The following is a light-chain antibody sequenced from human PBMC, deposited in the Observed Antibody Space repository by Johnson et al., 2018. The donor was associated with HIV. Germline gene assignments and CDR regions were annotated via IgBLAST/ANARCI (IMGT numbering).Light chain of an antibody. CDR1: SSNIGNNY. V-gene: IGLV1-51*01. Sequence: QSVLTQPPSVSAAPGQKVTISCSGSSSNIGNNYVSWYQQFPGTAPKLLIYDNDKRPSGIPDRFSASKSDTSATLGITGLQTGDEANYYCGTWDGGLSAYVFGTGTKVTVL. J-gene: IGLJ1*01. CDR2: DND. CDR3: GTWDGGLSAYV.